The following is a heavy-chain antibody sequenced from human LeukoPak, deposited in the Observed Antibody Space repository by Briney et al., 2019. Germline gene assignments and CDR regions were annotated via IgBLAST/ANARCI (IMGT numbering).Heavy chain of an antibody. V-gene: IGHV3-9*01. CDR3: AKGRWLQPPDY. CDR2: ISWNSGSI. CDR1: GFTFDDYA. J-gene: IGHJ4*02. D-gene: IGHD5-24*01. Sequence: PGGSLRLSCAASGFTFDDYAMHWVRHAPGKGLEWVSGISWNSGSIGYADSVKGRFTISRDNAKNSLYLQMNSLRAEDTALYYCAKGRWLQPPDYWGQGTLVTVSS.